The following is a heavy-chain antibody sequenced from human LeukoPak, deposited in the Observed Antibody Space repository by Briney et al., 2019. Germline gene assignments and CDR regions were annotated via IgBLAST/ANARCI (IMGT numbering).Heavy chain of an antibody. V-gene: IGHV3-48*04. Sequence: GGSLRLSCAVSGFTFSDYSMNWVRQAPGKGLEWASYISSASRTIKYADFVRGRFTVSRDNAKKSLHLQMNRLTTEDTAVYFCVRDVGRFYYDSTGEDYWGQGTLVTVSS. CDR3: VRDVGRFYYDSTGEDY. D-gene: IGHD3-22*01. CDR1: GFTFSDYS. CDR2: ISSASRTI. J-gene: IGHJ4*02.